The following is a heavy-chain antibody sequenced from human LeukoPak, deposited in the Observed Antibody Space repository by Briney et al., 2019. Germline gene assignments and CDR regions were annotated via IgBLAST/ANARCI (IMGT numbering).Heavy chain of an antibody. V-gene: IGHV4-34*01. J-gene: IGHJ6*02. CDR1: GGSFSGYY. D-gene: IGHD2-2*01. Sequence: TSETLSLTCAVYGGSFSGYYWSWIRQPPGKGLEWIGEINHNGSTNYNPSLKSRVTISVDTSKNQFSLKLSSVTAADTAVYYCARGPSDIVVVPAAIASPYYYYGMDVWGQGTTVTVSS. CDR3: ARGPSDIVVVPAAIASPYYYYGMDV. CDR2: INHNGST.